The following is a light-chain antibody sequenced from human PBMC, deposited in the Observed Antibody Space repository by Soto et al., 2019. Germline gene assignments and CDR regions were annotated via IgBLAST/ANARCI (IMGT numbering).Light chain of an antibody. CDR3: QQSYSTPYT. Sequence: PGEIATLSCRASPSVTNYLAWYQQKPGQPPRLLIYGAFNRAAGIPARFSGSGSGTEFTLTISSLQPEDFATYYCQQSYSTPYTFGQGTRLEIK. V-gene: IGKV3D-15*01. CDR2: GAF. J-gene: IGKJ5*01. CDR1: PSVTNY.